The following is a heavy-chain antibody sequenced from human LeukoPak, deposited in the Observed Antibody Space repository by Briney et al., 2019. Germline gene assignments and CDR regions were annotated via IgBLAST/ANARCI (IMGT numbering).Heavy chain of an antibody. V-gene: IGHV5-51*01. CDR1: GYSFTSYW. J-gene: IGHJ3*02. CDR2: IYPRDSDT. D-gene: IGHD1-14*01. CDR3: ARHVTTASAARGFDI. Sequence: GESLKISCKGSGYSFTSYWVAWVRQMPGKGLEWMGIIYPRDSDTRYSPSFQGQVIISADKSINTAYLQWSGLKASDTAVYYCARHVTTASAARGFDIWGQGTMVTVSS.